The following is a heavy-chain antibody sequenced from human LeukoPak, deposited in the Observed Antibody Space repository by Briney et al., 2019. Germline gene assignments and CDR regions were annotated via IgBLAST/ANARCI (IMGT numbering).Heavy chain of an antibody. CDR1: GFSLSTSGVG. D-gene: IGHD3-3*01. CDR3: AQSNPPYYDFWSGYYPGNWFDP. J-gene: IGHJ5*02. V-gene: IGHV2-5*01. CDR2: IYWNDDK. Sequence: SGPTLVNPTQTLTLTCTFSGFSLSTSGVGVGWIRQPPGKALEWLALIYWNDDKRYSPPLKSRLTITKDTSKNQVVLTMTNMDPVDTATYYCAQSNPPYYDFWSGYYPGNWFDPWGQGTLVTVSS.